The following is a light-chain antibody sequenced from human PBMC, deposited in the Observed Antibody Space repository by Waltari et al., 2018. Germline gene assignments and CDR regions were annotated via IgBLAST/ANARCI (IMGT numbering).Light chain of an antibody. V-gene: IGLV2-14*01. Sequence: QSALTQPASVSGSPGQSITISCTGTSSDVGGYNFVSWYQQHPGKAPKFMIYDVSNRPSGVSSRFSGCKSGNTASLTISGLQAEDEADYYCSSYTSSSTWVFGGGTKVTVL. CDR1: SSDVGGYNF. CDR3: SSYTSSSTWV. CDR2: DVS. J-gene: IGLJ3*02.